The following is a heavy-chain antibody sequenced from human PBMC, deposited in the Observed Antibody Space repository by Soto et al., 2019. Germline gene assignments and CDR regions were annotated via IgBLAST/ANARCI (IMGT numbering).Heavy chain of an antibody. CDR3: AKDLSGWYTEDYYGMDV. Sequence: EVQLVESGGVVVQPGGSLRLSCAASGFTFDDYTMHWVRQAPGKGLEWVSLISWDGGSTYYADSVKGRFTISRDNSKNSLYLQMNSLRTEDTALYYCAKDLSGWYTEDYYGMDVWGQGTTVTVSS. V-gene: IGHV3-43*01. CDR2: ISWDGGST. J-gene: IGHJ6*02. CDR1: GFTFDDYT. D-gene: IGHD6-19*01.